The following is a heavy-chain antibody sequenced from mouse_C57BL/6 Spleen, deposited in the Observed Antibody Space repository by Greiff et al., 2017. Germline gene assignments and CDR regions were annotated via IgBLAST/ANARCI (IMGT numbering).Heavy chain of an antibody. CDR2: IYPGDGDT. J-gene: IGHJ1*03. CDR1: GYAFSSYW. D-gene: IGHD2-1*01. V-gene: IGHV1-80*01. CDR3: ARPYGNYVRYFDV. Sequence: QVQLQQSGGELVKPGASVKISCKASGYAFSSYWMNWVKQRPGKGLEWIGQIYPGDGDTNYNGKFKGKATLTADKSSSTAYMQLSSLTSEDSAVYFCARPYGNYVRYFDVWGTGTTVTVSS.